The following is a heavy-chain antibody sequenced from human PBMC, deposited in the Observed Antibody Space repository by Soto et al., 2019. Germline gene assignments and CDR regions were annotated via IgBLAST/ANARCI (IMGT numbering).Heavy chain of an antibody. J-gene: IGHJ6*02. Sequence: GGSLRLSCTASGFTFGDYAMSWVRQAPGKGLEWVGCIRSKAYGGTTEYAASVKGRLNISRNDSKSIAYLQMNRLKTEDTAVYYCRGYYYYYGMDVWGQGTTVTVSS. CDR2: IRSKAYGGTT. CDR3: RGYYYYYGMDV. CDR1: GFTFGDYA. V-gene: IGHV3-49*04.